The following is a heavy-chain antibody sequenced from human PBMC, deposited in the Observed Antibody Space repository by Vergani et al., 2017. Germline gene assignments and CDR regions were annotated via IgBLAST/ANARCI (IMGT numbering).Heavy chain of an antibody. CDR2: ISYDGSNK. CDR1: GFTFSSYG. D-gene: IGHD3-3*01. V-gene: IGHV3-30*18. J-gene: IGHJ4*02. Sequence: VQLVESGGGVVQPGRSLRLSCAASGFTFSSYGMHWVRQAPGKGLEWVAVISYDGSNKYYADSVKGRFTISRDNSKNTLYLQMNSLRAEDTAVYYCAKDYDFWSGYYTGPDYWGQGTLVTVSS. CDR3: AKDYDFWSGYYTGPDY.